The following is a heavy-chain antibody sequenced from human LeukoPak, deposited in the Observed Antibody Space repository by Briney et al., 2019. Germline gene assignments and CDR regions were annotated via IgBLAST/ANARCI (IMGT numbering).Heavy chain of an antibody. D-gene: IGHD3-16*01. J-gene: IGHJ6*02. V-gene: IGHV1-69*04. Sequence: ASVKVSCKASGGTFSSYAISWVRQAPGQGLEWMGRIIPILGIANYAQKFQGRVTITADKSTSTAYMELSSLRSEDTAVYYCARDWGGVGYYYGMDVWGQGTTVTVSS. CDR2: IIPILGIA. CDR1: GGTFSSYA. CDR3: ARDWGGVGYYYGMDV.